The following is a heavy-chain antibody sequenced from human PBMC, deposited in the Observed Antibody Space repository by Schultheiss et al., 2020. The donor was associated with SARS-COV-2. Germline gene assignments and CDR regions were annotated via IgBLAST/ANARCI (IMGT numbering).Heavy chain of an antibody. CDR2: INPNSGVT. J-gene: IGHJ1*01. CDR1: GYTFSDYY. Sequence: ASVKVSCKASGYTFSDYYIYWVRQAPGQGLEWMGWINPNSGVTKLAQKFQGRVTITRDTSASTAYMELSSLRSEDTAVYYCARDWGGWYAEYFQHWGQGTLVTVSS. CDR3: ARDWGGWYAEYFQH. V-gene: IGHV1-2*02. D-gene: IGHD6-19*01.